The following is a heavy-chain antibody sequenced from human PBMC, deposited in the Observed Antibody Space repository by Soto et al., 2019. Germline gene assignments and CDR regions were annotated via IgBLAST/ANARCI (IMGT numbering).Heavy chain of an antibody. J-gene: IGHJ4*02. Sequence: SQTLSRTCAISWGSFSSNTATWNWVRQSPSSGLEWQGRTYYRSNWNFDYAMSVKSRITINPDTSKNQCSLQLNSLTPEDTAVYYCAGELDIHHGLGYWGPGTSVTVSS. D-gene: IGHD3-3*02. V-gene: IGHV6-1*01. CDR2: TYYRSNWNF. CDR1: WGSFSSNTAT. CDR3: AGELDIHHGLGY.